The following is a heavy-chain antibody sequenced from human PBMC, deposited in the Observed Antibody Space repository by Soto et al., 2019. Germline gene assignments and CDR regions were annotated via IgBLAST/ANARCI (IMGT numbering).Heavy chain of an antibody. CDR3: ARDLAKGGGSAGFDY. J-gene: IGHJ4*02. CDR1: GYTFTVYY. V-gene: IGHV1-2*02. Sequence: GASVTVSVKASGYTFTVYYKRCVRQAPGQGIEWMGWIXPKXXGXLXXXKXXGRVTMTWDTSISTAYMALTRLRSDDTAVYYCARDLAKGGGSAGFDYWGQGTLVTVSS. D-gene: IGHD1-26*01. CDR2: IXPKXXGX.